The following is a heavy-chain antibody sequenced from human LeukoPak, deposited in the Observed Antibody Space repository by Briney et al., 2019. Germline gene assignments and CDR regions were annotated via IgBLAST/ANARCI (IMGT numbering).Heavy chain of an antibody. CDR1: GFTFSNYS. J-gene: IGHJ5*02. CDR2: ISSSSSYI. D-gene: IGHD5-12*01. CDR3: ARDGWVGGYASSRWFDP. V-gene: IGHV3-21*01. Sequence: GGSLRLSCAASGFTFSNYSMNWVRQAPGKGLEWVSSISSSSSYIYYADSVKGRFTISRDNAKNSLYLQMNSLRAEDTAVYYCARDGWVGGYASSRWFDPWGQGTLVTVSS.